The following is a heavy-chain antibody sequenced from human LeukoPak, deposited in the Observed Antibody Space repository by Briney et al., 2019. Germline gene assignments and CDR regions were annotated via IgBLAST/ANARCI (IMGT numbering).Heavy chain of an antibody. D-gene: IGHD2-15*01. J-gene: IGHJ4*02. CDR3: ARGRISYVVVALDY. CDR1: GFTFSSYS. V-gene: IGHV3-64*01. CDR2: ISSNGGST. Sequence: GRSLRLSCAASGFTFSSYSMHWVRQAPGKGLEYVSAISSNGGSTYYANSVKGRFTISRDKSKNTLYLQMGSLRAEDMAVYYCARGRISYVVVALDYWGQGTLVTVSS.